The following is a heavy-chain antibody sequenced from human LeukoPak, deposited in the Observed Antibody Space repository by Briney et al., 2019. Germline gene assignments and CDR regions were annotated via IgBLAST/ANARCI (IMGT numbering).Heavy chain of an antibody. CDR3: AKDTPAHLPIAAAVANYGMDV. CDR1: GFTFDDYA. CDR2: ISWNSGSI. Sequence: AGGSLRLSCAASGFTFDDYAMHWVRQAPGKGLEWVSGISWNSGSIGYADSVKGRFTISRDNAKNSLYLQMNSLRAEDTALYYCAKDTPAHLPIAAAVANYGMDVWGQGTTVTVSS. J-gene: IGHJ6*02. V-gene: IGHV3-9*01. D-gene: IGHD6-13*01.